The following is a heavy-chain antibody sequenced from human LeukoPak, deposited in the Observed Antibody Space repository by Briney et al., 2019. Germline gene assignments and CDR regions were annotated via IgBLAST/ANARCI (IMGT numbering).Heavy chain of an antibody. Sequence: GGSLRLSCAASGFTVSSNYMSWVRQAPGKGLEWVSVIYSGGSTYFADSVKGRFTTSRDNSKNTLYLQMNSLRAEDTAVYYCARMGIDYYFDYWGQGTLVTVSS. CDR1: GFTVSSNY. CDR3: ARMGIDYYFDY. J-gene: IGHJ4*02. CDR2: IYSGGST. D-gene: IGHD7-27*01. V-gene: IGHV3-53*01.